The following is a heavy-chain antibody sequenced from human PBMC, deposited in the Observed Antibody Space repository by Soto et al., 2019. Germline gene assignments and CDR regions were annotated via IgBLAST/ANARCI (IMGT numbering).Heavy chain of an antibody. D-gene: IGHD2-2*01. V-gene: IGHV1-3*01. J-gene: IGHJ3*02. CDR3: ARGHGYCSGTSCYELGAFDI. Sequence: QVQLVQSGAEVKKPGASVKVSCKASGYTFTSYAMHWVRQAPGQRLEWMGWINAGNGNTKYSQKFQGRVTITRDTSASTAYMELSSLRSEDTAVYYCARGHGYCSGTSCYELGAFDIWGQGTMVTVSS. CDR2: INAGNGNT. CDR1: GYTFTSYA.